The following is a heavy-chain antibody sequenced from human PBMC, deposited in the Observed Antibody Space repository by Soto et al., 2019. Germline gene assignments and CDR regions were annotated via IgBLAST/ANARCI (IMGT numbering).Heavy chain of an antibody. V-gene: IGHV3-30-3*01. CDR3: ARDTETGYSSSWFNSFDY. J-gene: IGHJ4*02. CDR1: GFTFSSYA. Sequence: GGSLRLSCAASGFTFSSYAMHWVRQAPGKGLEWVAVISYDGSNKYYADSVKGRFTISRDNSKNTLYLQMNSLRAEDTAVYYCARDTETGYSSSWFNSFDYWGQGTLVTV. D-gene: IGHD6-13*01. CDR2: ISYDGSNK.